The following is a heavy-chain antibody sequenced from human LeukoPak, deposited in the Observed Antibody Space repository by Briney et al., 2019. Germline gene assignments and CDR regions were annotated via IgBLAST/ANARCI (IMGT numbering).Heavy chain of an antibody. Sequence: GRSLRLSCAASGFTFSSYGMHWVRQAPGKGLEWVAVISYDGSNKYYAGSVKGRFTISRDNSKNTLYLQMNSLRAEDTAVYYCAKDSPVSGWSFDYWGQGTLVTVSS. V-gene: IGHV3-30*18. D-gene: IGHD6-19*01. CDR3: AKDSPVSGWSFDY. CDR2: ISYDGSNK. CDR1: GFTFSSYG. J-gene: IGHJ4*02.